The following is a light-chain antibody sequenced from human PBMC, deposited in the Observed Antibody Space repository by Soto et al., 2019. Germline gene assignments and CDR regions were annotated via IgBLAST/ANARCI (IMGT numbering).Light chain of an antibody. V-gene: IGLV2-23*01. J-gene: IGLJ1*01. CDR1: SSDVGSYSL. CDR3: LSYSGSYV. Sequence: QSALTQPASVSGSPGQSITISCSGISSDVGSYSLVSWYQQHPGKAPKAMIYEDNKRPSGVSDRFSGSKSGNTASLTISGLQAEDEAYYYCLSYSGSYVFGTGTKLTVL. CDR2: EDN.